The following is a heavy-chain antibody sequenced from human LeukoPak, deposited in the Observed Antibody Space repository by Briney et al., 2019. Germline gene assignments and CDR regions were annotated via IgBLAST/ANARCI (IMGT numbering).Heavy chain of an antibody. CDR3: ARAGGWAREDYKADAFDI. J-gene: IGHJ3*02. CDR1: GYTFTNFG. Sequence: ASVKVSCKASGYTFTNFGISWVRQAPGQGLEWMGWISAYNGNTNYAQKVQGRVTMTTDTSTSTAYMELGGLRSDDTAVYYCARAGGWAREDYKADAFDIWGQGTMVTVSS. V-gene: IGHV1-18*01. CDR2: ISAYNGNT. D-gene: IGHD6-19*01.